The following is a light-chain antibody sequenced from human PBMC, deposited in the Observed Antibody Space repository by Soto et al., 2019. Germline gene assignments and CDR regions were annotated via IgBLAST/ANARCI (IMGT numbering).Light chain of an antibody. J-gene: IGKJ2*01. CDR2: QAS. Sequence: DIQMTQSPSTLSASVGDRVTITCRASQSISTWLAWYQQKPGKAPKLLIYQASSFESGVPSRFSGSGSGTEFTLTISSLQPDDFATYYCQQYSKYPSAFGQGTKLEIK. CDR1: QSISTW. V-gene: IGKV1-5*03. CDR3: QQYSKYPSA.